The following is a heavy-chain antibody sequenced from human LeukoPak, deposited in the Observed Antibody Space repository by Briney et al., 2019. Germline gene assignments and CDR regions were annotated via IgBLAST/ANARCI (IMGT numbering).Heavy chain of an antibody. CDR1: GYTFTSYD. D-gene: IGHD6-13*01. CDR2: MNPNSGNT. J-gene: IGHJ4*02. CDR3: ARVETGYSSSWYSY. V-gene: IGHV1-8*01. Sequence: EASVNVSCKASGYTFTSYDINWVRQAPGQGLEWMGWMNPNSGNTGYAQKFQGRVTMTRNTSISTAYMELSSLRSEDTAVYYCARVETGYSSSWYSYWGQGTLVTVSS.